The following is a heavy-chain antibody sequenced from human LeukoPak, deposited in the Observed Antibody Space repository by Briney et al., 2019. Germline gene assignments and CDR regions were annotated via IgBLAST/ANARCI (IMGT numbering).Heavy chain of an antibody. V-gene: IGHV1-2*02. J-gene: IGHJ4*02. D-gene: IGHD5-24*01. CDR3: ARVLRRDGYNRYFDY. Sequence: GASVTVSCKASGYTFTAYYIHWVRQAPGQGLEWMGWINPNSGVTNYAQKFQGRVTMTRDTPITTAFMELSRLRSDDTAVYYCARVLRRDGYNRYFDYWGQGTLVTVSS. CDR2: INPNSGVT. CDR1: GYTFTAYY.